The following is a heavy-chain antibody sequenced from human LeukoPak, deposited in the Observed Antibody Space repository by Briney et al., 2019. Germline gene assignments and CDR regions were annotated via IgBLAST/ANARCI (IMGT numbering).Heavy chain of an antibody. V-gene: IGHV3-21*01. CDR1: GFTFSSYS. J-gene: IGHJ4*02. CDR3: ARDRAGSFDY. CDR2: ISSSSSYK. Sequence: GGSLRLSCAASGFTFSSYSTNWVRQAPGKGLEWVSSISSSSSYKYYADSVKGRFTISRDNAKNSLYLQMNSLRAEDTAVYYCARDRAGSFDYWGQGTLVTVSS. D-gene: IGHD1-26*01.